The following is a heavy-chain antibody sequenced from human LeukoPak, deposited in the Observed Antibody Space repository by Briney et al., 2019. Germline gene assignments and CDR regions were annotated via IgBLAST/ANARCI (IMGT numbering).Heavy chain of an antibody. J-gene: IGHJ4*02. CDR3: ARDVDYYDSSGYSDY. CDR1: GFTFSSYW. CDR2: IKQDGSEK. D-gene: IGHD3-22*01. V-gene: IGHV3-7*01. Sequence: GGSLRLSCAASGFTFSSYWMSWVRQAPGKGLEWVANIKQDGSEKYYVDSVMGRFTISRDNAKNSLYLQMNSLRAEDTAVYYCARDVDYYDSSGYSDYWGQGTLVTVSS.